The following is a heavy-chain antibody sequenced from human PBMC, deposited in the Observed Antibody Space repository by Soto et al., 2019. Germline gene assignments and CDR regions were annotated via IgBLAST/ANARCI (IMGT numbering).Heavy chain of an antibody. J-gene: IGHJ4*02. CDR1: GFTFSNYA. D-gene: IGHD3-16*01. CDR2: IRETGNT. V-gene: IGHV3-23*01. Sequence: EVQILQSGGGLEQPGGSLRLSCAASGFTFSNYAMSWNRQAPGKGLEWVSTIRETGNTYYADSVRGRFATSRDNSENTLYLQLRSLRAADTAVYYWAKQKMGVIRALDYWGQGALVTVSS. CDR3: AKQKMGVIRALDY.